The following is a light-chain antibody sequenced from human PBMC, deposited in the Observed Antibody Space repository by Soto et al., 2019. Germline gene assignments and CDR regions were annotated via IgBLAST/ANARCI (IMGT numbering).Light chain of an antibody. CDR3: SSYTTSSTVV. Sequence: QSVLTQPASVFGSPGQSITISCTGTSSDVGGYNFVSWYQQLPGKAPKLMIYEVTSRPSGVSNRSSGSKSGNTASLTISGLQPEDEAEYYCSSYTTSSTVVFGTGTKVTV. CDR1: SSDVGGYNF. J-gene: IGLJ1*01. CDR2: EVT. V-gene: IGLV2-14*03.